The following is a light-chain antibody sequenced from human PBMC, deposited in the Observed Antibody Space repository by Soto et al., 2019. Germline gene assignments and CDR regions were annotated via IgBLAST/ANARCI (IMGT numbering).Light chain of an antibody. CDR2: GAS. J-gene: IGKJ5*01. Sequence: EIVLTQSPSTLSLSPGDRAILSCRASQSLLNNYLAWYQQQPGQAPRLLFIGASIRSNGVTDRFSGSGYGTVFPLTINRLEPEDFAVYWCQQYGSSPVTFGQGTRLEIK. CDR3: QQYGSSPVT. CDR1: QSLLNNY. V-gene: IGKV3-20*01.